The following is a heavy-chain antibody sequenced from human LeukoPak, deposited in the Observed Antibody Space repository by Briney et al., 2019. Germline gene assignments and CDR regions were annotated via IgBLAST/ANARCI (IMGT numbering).Heavy chain of an antibody. V-gene: IGHV3-48*03. CDR3: ARDFGIVDNRFDY. D-gene: IGHD5-12*01. CDR1: GLPFSSFE. Sequence: PGGSLRLSCAASGLPFSSFEMNWVRQAPGQGLEWVAYISSSGGTTYYADSVKGRFTISRDNAKNLVYLQMNSLRVEDTAVYYCARDFGIVDNRFDYWGQGALVTVSS. J-gene: IGHJ4*02. CDR2: ISSSGGTT.